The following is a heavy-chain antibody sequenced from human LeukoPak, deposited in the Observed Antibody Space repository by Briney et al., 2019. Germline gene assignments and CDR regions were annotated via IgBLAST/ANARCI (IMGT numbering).Heavy chain of an antibody. CDR1: GYTFTSYG. Sequence: ASVKVSCKASGYTFTSYGISRVRQAPGQGLEWMGWIGAYNGNTNYAQKLQGRVTMTTDTSTSTAYMELRSLRSDDTAVYYCARAAVSASSIGSSAGFDYWGQGTLVTVSS. V-gene: IGHV1-18*01. D-gene: IGHD6-6*01. J-gene: IGHJ4*02. CDR3: ARAAVSASSIGSSAGFDY. CDR2: IGAYNGNT.